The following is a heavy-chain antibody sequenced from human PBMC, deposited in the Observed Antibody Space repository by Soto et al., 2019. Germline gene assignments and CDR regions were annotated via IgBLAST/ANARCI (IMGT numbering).Heavy chain of an antibody. V-gene: IGHV1-69*06. CDR3: AVGLSGSYFQNGMDV. CDR2: IIPIFGTT. D-gene: IGHD1-26*01. Sequence: VELVQSGSEVKEPGSSVKVSCKTSGGPFTSFDVSWVRQAPGQGLEWMGGIIPIFGTTNYAQKFQGRVTITADMPTTTAYMVLGSLRSDDTAVYFCAVGLSGSYFQNGMDVWGLGTTVIVS. CDR1: GGPFTSFD. J-gene: IGHJ6*02.